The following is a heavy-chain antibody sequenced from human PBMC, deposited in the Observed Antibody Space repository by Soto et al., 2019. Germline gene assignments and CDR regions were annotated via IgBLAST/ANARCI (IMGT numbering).Heavy chain of an antibody. CDR1: RYTFTNFY. CDR2: INPSGGST. Sequence: ASVKVSCKASRYTFTNFYIHWLRQAPGQGLEWMGIINPSGGSTTYPQKFQGRVTMTRDTSTSTVHMELITLRSEDTAVYYCERYQVFRPLDVWGPGTTVTVSS. J-gene: IGHJ6*02. CDR3: ERYQVFRPLDV. V-gene: IGHV1-46*01.